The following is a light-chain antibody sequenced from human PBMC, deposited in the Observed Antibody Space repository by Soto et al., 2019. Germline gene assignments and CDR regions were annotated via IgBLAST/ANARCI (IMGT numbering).Light chain of an antibody. Sequence: QSVLTQPCSVSGTPGQSVTISCTGTSSDVGGYEYVSWYQQHPGKAPNPMIYDVSKRPSGVPDRFSGSKSGNTASLTISELQAENEADYYCCSYAGSYAFVFGTGTKVTVL. CDR3: CSYAGSYAFV. CDR2: DVS. J-gene: IGLJ1*01. CDR1: SSDVGGYEY. V-gene: IGLV2-11*01.